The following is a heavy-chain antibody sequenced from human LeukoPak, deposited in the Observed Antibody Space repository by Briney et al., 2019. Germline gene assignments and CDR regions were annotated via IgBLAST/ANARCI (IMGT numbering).Heavy chain of an antibody. Sequence: GGSLRLSCAASGFTFSNAWMSWVRQAPGKGLEWVCRIKSKCVGATIDYAAPGKGRSTISRDDSKNTLYLQMHSLKTEDTAVYYCTGETYGDYDFAYWGEGTLVTVSS. J-gene: IGHJ4*02. CDR3: TGETYGDYDFAY. V-gene: IGHV3-15*01. D-gene: IGHD4-17*01. CDR1: GFTFSNAW. CDR2: IKSKCVGATI.